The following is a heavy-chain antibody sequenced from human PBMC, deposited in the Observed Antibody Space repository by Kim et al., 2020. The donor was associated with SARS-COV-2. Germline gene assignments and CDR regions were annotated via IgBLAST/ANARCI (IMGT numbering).Heavy chain of an antibody. CDR2: IFYSATT. CDR3: AKGLN. J-gene: IGHJ4*02. Sequence: IFYSATTKYNPSLKSRVTISIDTSKNQFSLKLSSVTAADTAVYYCAKGLNWGQGTLVTVSS. V-gene: IGHV4-39*01.